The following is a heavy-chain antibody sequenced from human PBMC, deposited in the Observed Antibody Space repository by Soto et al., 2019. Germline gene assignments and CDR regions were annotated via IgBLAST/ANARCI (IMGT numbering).Heavy chain of an antibody. CDR1: GYTFTSYA. V-gene: IGHV1-3*01. J-gene: IGHJ6*02. D-gene: IGHD3-10*01. CDR2: INAGNGNT. Sequence: GASVKVSCKASGYTFTSYAMHWVRQAPGQRLQWMGWINAGNGNTKYSQKFQGRVTITRDTSASTAYMELSSLRSEDTAVYYCARDRAVVRGVISHYYYYGMDGWGQGTTVTVSS. CDR3: ARDRAVVRGVISHYYYYGMDG.